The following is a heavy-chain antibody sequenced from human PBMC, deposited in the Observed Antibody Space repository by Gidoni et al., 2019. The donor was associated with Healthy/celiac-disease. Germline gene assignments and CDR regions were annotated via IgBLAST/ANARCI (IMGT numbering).Heavy chain of an antibody. CDR1: GGSFSGYY. Sequence: QVQLQQWGAGLLKPSETLSLTCAVYGGSFSGYYWSWIRQPPGKGLEWIGEINHSGSTNYNPSLKSRVTISVDTSKNQFSLKLSSVTAADTAVYYCARGRNLGYCSSTSCRAPTVDYWGQGTLVTVSS. J-gene: IGHJ4*02. V-gene: IGHV4-34*01. CDR3: ARGRNLGYCSSTSCRAPTVDY. D-gene: IGHD2-2*01. CDR2: INHSGST.